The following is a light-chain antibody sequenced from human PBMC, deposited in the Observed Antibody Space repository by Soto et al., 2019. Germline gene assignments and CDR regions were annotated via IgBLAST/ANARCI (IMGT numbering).Light chain of an antibody. J-gene: IGLJ1*01. CDR2: DVS. CDR1: SNDVGGYNY. CDR3: SSYTSSSTLV. V-gene: IGLV2-14*01. Sequence: QSVLTQPASVSGSPGQSITISCTGNSNDVGGYNYVSWYQQHPGKAPKLMIYDVSNRPSGVFNRFSGSKSGNTASLTISGLQAEDEADYYCSSYTSSSTLVFGTGTKVTVL.